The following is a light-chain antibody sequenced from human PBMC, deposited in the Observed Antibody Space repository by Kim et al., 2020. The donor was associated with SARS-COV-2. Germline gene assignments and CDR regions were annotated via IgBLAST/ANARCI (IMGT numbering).Light chain of an antibody. CDR3: QSWDTGIRV. Sequence: QLVLTQSTSASASLGDSVKLTCILTSGHSTYAIAWHQQQPEKGPRFLMKLNSDGSHRKGDGIPDRFSGSSSGTERYLTISSLQAEDEADYYCQSWDTGIRVFGGGTKVTVL. CDR1: SGHSTYA. J-gene: IGLJ3*02. CDR2: LNSDGSH. V-gene: IGLV4-69*01.